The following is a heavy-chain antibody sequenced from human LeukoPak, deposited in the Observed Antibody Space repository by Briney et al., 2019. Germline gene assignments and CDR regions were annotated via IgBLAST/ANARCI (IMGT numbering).Heavy chain of an antibody. J-gene: IGHJ4*02. CDR2: VNSDGNTT. D-gene: IGHD3-3*01. CDR3: ARGNDFWSLDY. CDR1: GFTLRNNW. Sequence: QPGGSLRLSCAASGFTLRNNWMHWVRQAPGKGLVWVSRVNSDGNTTTYADSVKGRFTISRDNAKNTLYLQMNSLRAEDTAVYYCARGNDFWSLDYWGQGTLVTVSS. V-gene: IGHV3-74*03.